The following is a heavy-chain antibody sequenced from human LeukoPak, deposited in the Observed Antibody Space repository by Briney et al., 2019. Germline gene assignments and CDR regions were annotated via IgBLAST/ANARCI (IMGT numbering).Heavy chain of an antibody. D-gene: IGHD2/OR15-2a*01. Sequence: SETLSLTCTVSGDSFSSHYWTWMRQPPGKGLEWIGYISYRGSTNYNPSLKSRLTISIDTSKNQFSLKLSSVTAADTAVYYCARYGVVLVDAFDIWGQGTMVTVSS. CDR1: GDSFSSHY. V-gene: IGHV4-59*11. CDR2: ISYRGST. CDR3: ARYGVVLVDAFDI. J-gene: IGHJ3*02.